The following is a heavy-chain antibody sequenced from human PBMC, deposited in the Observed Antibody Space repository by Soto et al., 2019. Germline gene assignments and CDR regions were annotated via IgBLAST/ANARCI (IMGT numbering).Heavy chain of an antibody. Sequence: GGSLRLSFTGSGFSLNDAWMSWVRQAPGKGLEWVGRIKSNIDGGARDYAAPVKGRFSVSRDDSKNTLYLQMDSLTTEDTAIYYCTRDRTGDTGVQFDYWGQGTLVTVSS. CDR3: TRDRTGDTGVQFDY. J-gene: IGHJ4*02. D-gene: IGHD1-1*01. V-gene: IGHV3-15*01. CDR1: GFSLNDAW. CDR2: IKSNIDGGAR.